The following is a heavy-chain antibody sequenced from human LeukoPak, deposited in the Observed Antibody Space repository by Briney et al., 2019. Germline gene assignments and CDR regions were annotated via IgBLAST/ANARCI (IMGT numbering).Heavy chain of an antibody. D-gene: IGHD6-19*01. CDR1: GFTFSSYW. Sequence: GGSLRLSCAASGFTFSSYWMHWVRQAPGKGLVWVSRINSDGSSTSYADSVKGRFTISRDNAKNTPYLQMNSLRAEDTAVYYCASPDVAWGTYSSGWNLAWGQGTLVTVSS. J-gene: IGHJ4*02. V-gene: IGHV3-74*01. CDR2: INSDGSST. CDR3: ASPDVAWGTYSSGWNLA.